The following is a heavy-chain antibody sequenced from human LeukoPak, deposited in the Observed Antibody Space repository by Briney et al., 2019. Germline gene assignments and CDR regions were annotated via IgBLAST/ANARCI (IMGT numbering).Heavy chain of an antibody. Sequence: SETLSLTCTVSDGSISSYYWSWIRQPPGKGLEWIGYIYYSGSTNYNPSLKSRVTISVDTSKNQFSLKLSSVTAADTAVYYCARELRQHYYDSSGYPLHDAFDIWGQGTMVTVSS. CDR3: ARELRQHYYDSSGYPLHDAFDI. CDR1: DGSISSYY. CDR2: IYYSGST. J-gene: IGHJ3*02. V-gene: IGHV4-59*12. D-gene: IGHD3-22*01.